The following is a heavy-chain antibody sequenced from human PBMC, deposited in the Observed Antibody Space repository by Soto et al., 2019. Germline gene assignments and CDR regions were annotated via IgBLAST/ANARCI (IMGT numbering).Heavy chain of an antibody. CDR2: ISGSGGST. V-gene: IGHV3-23*01. Sequence: EVQLLESGGGLVQPGGSLRLSCAASGFTFSSYAMSWVRQAPGKGLEWVSAISGSGGSTYYADSVKGRFTISRDNSKNTLYLQMNGLRAEDTAVYYFSESPYRHSIDHWFGPWGQGTLGTVAS. D-gene: IGHD2-21*01. CDR3: SESPYRHSIDHWFGP. CDR1: GFTFSSYA. J-gene: IGHJ5*02.